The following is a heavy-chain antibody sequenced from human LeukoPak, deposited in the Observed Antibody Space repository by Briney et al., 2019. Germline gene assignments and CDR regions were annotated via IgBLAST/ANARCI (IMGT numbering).Heavy chain of an antibody. CDR1: GGSISSYY. CDR3: ARDLGYDASGSYRAFDI. V-gene: IGHV4-59*01. CDR2: IFNSGST. D-gene: IGHD3-10*01. Sequence: PSETLSLTCTVSGGSISSYYWSWIRQPPGKGLEYIGYIFNSGSTNHNPSLRSRVTISVDASKNQFSLKLSSVTAADTAVYFCARDLGYDASGSYRAFDIWGQGTMVTVSS. J-gene: IGHJ3*02.